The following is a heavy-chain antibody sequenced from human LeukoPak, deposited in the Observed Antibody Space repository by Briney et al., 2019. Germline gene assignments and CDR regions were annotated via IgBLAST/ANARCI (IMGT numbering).Heavy chain of an antibody. CDR1: GFXFSSYS. CDR3: ARSGYSGYEFDH. D-gene: IGHD5-12*01. J-gene: IGHJ4*02. Sequence: PGGSLRLSCAASGFXFSSYSINWVRQAPGKGLEWVSYISSSSSITYYADSVKGRFTISRGNAKNSLFLQMDSLRDEDTAVYYCARSGYSGYEFDHWGQGTRVTVSS. V-gene: IGHV3-48*02. CDR2: ISSSSSIT.